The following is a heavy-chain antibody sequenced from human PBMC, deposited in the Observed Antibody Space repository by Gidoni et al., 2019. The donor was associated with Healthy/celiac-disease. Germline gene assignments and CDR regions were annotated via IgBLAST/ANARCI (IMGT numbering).Heavy chain of an antibody. J-gene: IGHJ5*02. CDR1: GGSVSSGSYY. D-gene: IGHD1-1*01. V-gene: IGHV4-61*01. Sequence: QVQLQESGPGLVKPSETPSLTCTVPGGSVSSGSYYWSWIRQPPGKGLEWIGYIYYSGSTNYNPSLKSRVTISVDTSKNQFSLKLSSVTAADTAVYYCARGNRDWFDPWGQGTLVTVSS. CDR3: ARGNRDWFDP. CDR2: IYYSGST.